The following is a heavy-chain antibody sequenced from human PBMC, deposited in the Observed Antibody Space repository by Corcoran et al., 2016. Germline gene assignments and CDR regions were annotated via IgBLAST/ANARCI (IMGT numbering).Heavy chain of an antibody. CDR1: GFPFSGSA. D-gene: IGHD3-16*01. Sequence: EVQLVESGGGLVQPGGSLKLSCAASGFPFSGSAMHWVRQASGKGLEWVGRIRSKANSYATAYAASVKGRFTISRDDSKNTAYLQMNSLKTEEPAVYYCTRHLPDGVGYYYGMDVWGQGTTVTVSS. J-gene: IGHJ6*02. V-gene: IGHV3-73*02. CDR2: IRSKANSYAT. CDR3: TRHLPDGVGYYYGMDV.